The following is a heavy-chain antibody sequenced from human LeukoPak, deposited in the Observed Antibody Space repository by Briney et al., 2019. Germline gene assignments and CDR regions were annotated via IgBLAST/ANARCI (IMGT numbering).Heavy chain of an antibody. V-gene: IGHV3-13*04. CDR3: ARDFMRRGGSYYPY. J-gene: IGHJ4*02. CDR2: IGTAGDS. Sequence: GGSLRLSCAASGFIFSSYDMHWVRQTTGKGLEWVSAIGTAGDSYYPGSVRGRFTIFRENAKNSLYLQMNSLRAEDTAVYYCARDFMRRGGSYYPYWGQGTLVTVSS. D-gene: IGHD2-15*01. CDR1: GFIFSSYD.